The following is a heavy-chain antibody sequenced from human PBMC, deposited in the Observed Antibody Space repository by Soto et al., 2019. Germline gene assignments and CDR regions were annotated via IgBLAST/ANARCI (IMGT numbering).Heavy chain of an antibody. V-gene: IGHV3-30*18. CDR3: AKVGTGHWFDP. Sequence: QVQLVESGGGVVQPGRSLRLSCAASGFTFSSYGMHWVRQAPGKGLEWVAVISYDVSNKYYADSVKGRFTISRDNSKNTLYLQMNSLRAEDTAVYYCAKVGTGHWFDPWGQGTLVTVSS. D-gene: IGHD3-9*01. CDR2: ISYDVSNK. CDR1: GFTFSSYG. J-gene: IGHJ5*02.